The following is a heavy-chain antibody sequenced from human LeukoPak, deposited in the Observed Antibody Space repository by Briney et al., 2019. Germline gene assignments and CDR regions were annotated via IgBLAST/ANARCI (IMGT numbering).Heavy chain of an antibody. J-gene: IGHJ4*02. CDR1: GGSINNYY. CDR3: ARHSPVYCDFDY. Sequence: PSETLSLTCTVSGGSINNYYWSWIRQPPGKGLEWIGYIYYSGSTNYNPSLKSRVTISVDTSMNQFSLKLSSVTAADTAVYYCARHSPVYCDFDYWGQGTLVTVSS. V-gene: IGHV4-59*08. D-gene: IGHD2-8*02. CDR2: IYYSGST.